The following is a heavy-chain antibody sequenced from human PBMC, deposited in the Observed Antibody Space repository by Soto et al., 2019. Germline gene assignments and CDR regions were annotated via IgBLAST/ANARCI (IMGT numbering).Heavy chain of an antibody. CDR2: IGSRSSTI. V-gene: IGHV3-48*02. D-gene: IGHD1-7*01. Sequence: PGGSLRLSCAASGFTFSPYSMNWVRQAPGKGLEWVSYIGSRSSTISYADSVKGRFTISRDNAKNSLYLQMNSLRDEDTAVYYCARDQNYASDYWGQGTLVTVS. J-gene: IGHJ4*02. CDR1: GFTFSPYS. CDR3: ARDQNYASDY.